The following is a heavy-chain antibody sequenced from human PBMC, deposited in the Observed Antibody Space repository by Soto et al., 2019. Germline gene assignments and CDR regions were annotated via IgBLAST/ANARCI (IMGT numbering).Heavy chain of an antibody. CDR1: GFSLSTSGMR. CDR2: IDWDDDK. CDR3: ARNPGTGWFDP. D-gene: IGHD1-1*01. V-gene: IGHV2-70*04. Sequence: SGPTLVNPTQTLTLTCTFSGFSLSTSGMRVSWIRQPPGKALQWLARIDWDDDKFYSTSLKTRLTISKDTSKNQVVLTMTNMDPVDTATYYCARNPGTGWFDPWGQGTLVTVSS. J-gene: IGHJ5*02.